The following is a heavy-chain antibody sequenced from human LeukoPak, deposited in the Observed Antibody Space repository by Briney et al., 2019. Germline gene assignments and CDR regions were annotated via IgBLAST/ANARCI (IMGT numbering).Heavy chain of an antibody. Sequence: ASVKVSCKASGYTFTGYYMHWVRQAPGQGLEWMGWINPNSGGTNYAQKFQGRVTMTRDTSISTAYTELSRLRSDDTAVYYCARDIVPAAIDYYGMDVWGQGTTVTVSS. V-gene: IGHV1-2*02. CDR3: ARDIVPAAIDYYGMDV. D-gene: IGHD2-2*02. CDR1: GYTFTGYY. J-gene: IGHJ6*02. CDR2: INPNSGGT.